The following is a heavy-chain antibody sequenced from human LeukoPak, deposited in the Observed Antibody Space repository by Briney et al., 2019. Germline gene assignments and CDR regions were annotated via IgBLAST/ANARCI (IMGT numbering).Heavy chain of an antibody. CDR3: ARGLAAAEYWFDP. J-gene: IGHJ5*02. Sequence: PSETLSLTCAVYGGSFSGYYWSWIRQPPGKGLEWIGEINHSGSTNYNPSLKSRVTISVDTSKNQFSLKLSSVTAADTAAYYCARGLAAAEYWFDPWGQGTLVTVSS. CDR1: GGSFSGYY. V-gene: IGHV4-34*01. CDR2: INHSGST. D-gene: IGHD6-13*01.